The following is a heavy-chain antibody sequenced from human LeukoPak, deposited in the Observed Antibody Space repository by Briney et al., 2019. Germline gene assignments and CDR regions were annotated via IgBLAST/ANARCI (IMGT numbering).Heavy chain of an antibody. CDR3: AREDSSGYYYDY. Sequence: GGSLRLSCAASGFTFSSYAMHWVRQAPGKGLEYVSAISSNGGSTYYANSVKGRFTISRDNSKNTLYLQMGSLRAEDMAVYYCAREDSSGYYYDYWGQGTLVTVSS. CDR1: GFTFSSYA. CDR2: ISSNGGST. D-gene: IGHD3-22*01. V-gene: IGHV3-64*01. J-gene: IGHJ4*02.